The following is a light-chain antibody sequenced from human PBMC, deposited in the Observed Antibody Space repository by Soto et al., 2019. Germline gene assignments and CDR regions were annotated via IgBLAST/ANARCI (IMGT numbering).Light chain of an antibody. V-gene: IGLV1-40*01. CDR3: QSYDSSLSGPWV. J-gene: IGLJ3*02. Sequence: QAVVTQPPSVSGAPGQRVTISCTGSSSNIGAGYDVHWYQQLLGTAPKLLIYGNSNRPSGVPDRFSGSKSGTSASLAITGLQAEDEADYYCQSYDSSLSGPWVFGGGTKVTVL. CDR1: SSNIGAGYD. CDR2: GNS.